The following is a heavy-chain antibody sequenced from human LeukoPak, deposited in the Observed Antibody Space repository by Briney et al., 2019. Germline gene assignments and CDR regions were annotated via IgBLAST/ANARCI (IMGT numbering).Heavy chain of an antibody. D-gene: IGHD2-8*01. V-gene: IGHV3-53*01. J-gene: IGHJ4*02. CDR2: IYSGGST. CDR1: GFTVSSNY. CDR3: AKEGVPSRYFDY. Sequence: GGFLRLSCAASGFTVSSNYMSWVRQAPGKGLEWVSVIYSGGSTYYADSVKGRFTISRDNSKNTLYLQMNSLRAEDTAVYYCAKEGVPSRYFDYWGQGTLVTVSS.